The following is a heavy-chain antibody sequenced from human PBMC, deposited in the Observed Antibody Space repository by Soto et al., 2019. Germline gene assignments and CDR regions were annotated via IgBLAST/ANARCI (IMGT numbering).Heavy chain of an antibody. V-gene: IGHV1-2*04. CDR1: GYTFTAYY. Sequence: QVQLAQSGAEVKKPRASGKVSCKASGYTFTAYYMHWLRQAPGQGLEWMGWINPNSGDTNYAQKFQGWVTMTRDTSINTAYMEVSRLTSGDTAVYYCARDLGMGYSSSSQFDYWGQGTLVTVSS. CDR2: INPNSGDT. D-gene: IGHD6-6*01. J-gene: IGHJ4*02. CDR3: ARDLGMGYSSSSQFDY.